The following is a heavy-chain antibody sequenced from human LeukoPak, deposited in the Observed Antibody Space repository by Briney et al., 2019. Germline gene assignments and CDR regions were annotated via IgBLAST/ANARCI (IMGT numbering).Heavy chain of an antibody. CDR3: AKGRFMDHFDY. J-gene: IGHJ4*02. CDR1: GFTFYDYA. Sequence: GGSLRLSXAASGFTFYDYAMHWVRQPPGKGLEWLSLISGDGGSTYYADSVKGRFTISRDNSKNSLYLQMNSLRTEDTALYYCAKGRFMDHFDYWGQGTLVTVSS. CDR2: ISGDGGST. V-gene: IGHV3-43*02. D-gene: IGHD3-3*01.